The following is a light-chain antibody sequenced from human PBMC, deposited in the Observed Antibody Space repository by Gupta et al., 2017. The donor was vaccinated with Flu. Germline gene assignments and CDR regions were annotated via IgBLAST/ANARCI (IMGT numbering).Light chain of an antibody. CDR3: QQRYSTPLT. Sequence: DMQMTQSPSSVSASVGDRVTITCRASQSISSYLDWYQQKPGKAPKLLIYAASSLQSGVPSRFSGSGSGTDFTLTISSLQPEDFATYYCQQRYSTPLTFGRGTKVEIK. CDR1: QSISSY. CDR2: AAS. V-gene: IGKV1-39*01. J-gene: IGKJ4*01.